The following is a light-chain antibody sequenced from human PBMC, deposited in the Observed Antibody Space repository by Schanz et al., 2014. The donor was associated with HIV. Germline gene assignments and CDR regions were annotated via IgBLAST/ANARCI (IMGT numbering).Light chain of an antibody. CDR2: EVS. V-gene: IGLV2-23*02. J-gene: IGLJ3*02. Sequence: QSALTQPASVSGSPGQSITISCTGTSSDVGSYNLVSWYQQHPGKAPKLMIYEVSKRPSGVPARFSGSKSDNTASLTVSGLQADDEADYYCGSYGGGDNMVFGGGTKLTVL. CDR1: SSDVGSYNL. CDR3: GSYGGGDNMV.